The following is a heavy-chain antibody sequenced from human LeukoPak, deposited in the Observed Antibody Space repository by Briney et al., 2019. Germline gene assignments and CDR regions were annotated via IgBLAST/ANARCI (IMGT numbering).Heavy chain of an antibody. CDR3: ARHVSYYDILTGYFPGYFDY. V-gene: IGHV4-39*01. J-gene: IGHJ4*02. CDR2: MYYSEST. Sequence: SETLSLTCTVSGGSISSSSYYWGWIRQPPGKGLEWIGSMYYSESTYYNPSLKSRVTISVDRSKNQFSLKLSSVTAADTAVYYCARHVSYYDILTGYFPGYFDYWGQGTLVTVSS. D-gene: IGHD3-9*01. CDR1: GGSISSSSYY.